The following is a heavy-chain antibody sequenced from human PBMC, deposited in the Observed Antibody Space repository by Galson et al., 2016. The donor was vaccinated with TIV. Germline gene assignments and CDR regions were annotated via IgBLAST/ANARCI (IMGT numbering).Heavy chain of an antibody. CDR2: IYDSGTT. D-gene: IGHD3-3*01. V-gene: IGHV4-59*01. CDR1: GASMDDYY. J-gene: IGHJ5*02. CDR3: VRTDYFDYSLDR. Sequence: ETLSLTCSVSGASMDDYYWSWIRQPPGKGLEWIGFIYDSGTTNYNPTLERRATISLDASRHQFFLKLTSVTAADSAVYYCVRTDYFDYSLDRWGQGTLVTVSS.